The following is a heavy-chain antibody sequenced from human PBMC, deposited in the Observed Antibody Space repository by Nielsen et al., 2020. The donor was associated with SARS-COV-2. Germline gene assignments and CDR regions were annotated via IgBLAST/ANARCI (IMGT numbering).Heavy chain of an antibody. D-gene: IGHD6-19*01. Sequence: VRQAPGKGLVWVSRINGDGSSTSYADSVKGRFTISRDNAKNTLYLQMNSLRAEDTAVYYCARDWRDSSGWDNPSNYYYYYGMDVWGQGTTVTVSS. CDR2: INGDGSST. CDR3: ARDWRDSSGWDNPSNYYYYYGMDV. V-gene: IGHV3-74*01. J-gene: IGHJ6*02.